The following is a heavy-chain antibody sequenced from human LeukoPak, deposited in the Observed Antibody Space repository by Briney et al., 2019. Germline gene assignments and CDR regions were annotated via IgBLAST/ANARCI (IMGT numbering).Heavy chain of an antibody. CDR1: GGSFSGYY. Sequence: SETLSLTCAVYGGSFSGYYWSWIRQPPGKGLEWIGEINHSGSTNYNPSLKSRVTISVDTSKNQFSLKLSSVTAADTAVYYCARGRYYYDSSGYFFDYWGQGTLVTVSS. CDR2: INHSGST. CDR3: ARGRYYYDSSGYFFDY. V-gene: IGHV4-34*01. J-gene: IGHJ4*02. D-gene: IGHD3-22*01.